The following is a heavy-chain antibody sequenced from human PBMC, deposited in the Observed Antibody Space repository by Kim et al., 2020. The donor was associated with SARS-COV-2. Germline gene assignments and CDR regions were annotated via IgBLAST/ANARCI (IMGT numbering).Heavy chain of an antibody. CDR3: ARDAIAAAGEFDY. J-gene: IGHJ4*02. D-gene: IGHD6-13*01. CDR2: ISSSGRTV. Sequence: GGSLRLSCAASGFTFSSFEMNWVRQAPGKGLEWVAYISSSGRTVYYADSVKGRFTISRDNAKNSLYLQMNSLRAEDTAAYYCARDAIAAAGEFDYWGQGTLVTVSS. CDR1: GFTFSSFE. V-gene: IGHV3-48*03.